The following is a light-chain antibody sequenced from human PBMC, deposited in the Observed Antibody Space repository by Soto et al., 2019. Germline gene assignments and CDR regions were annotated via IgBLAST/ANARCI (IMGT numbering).Light chain of an antibody. V-gene: IGKV1-5*03. CDR2: MAS. CDR1: RTLSNC. CDR3: QRALRHANA. J-gene: IGKJ5*01. Sequence: PSTGVSYVAPRDTIYCLLCRTLSNCLAWYQQKPGKAPKLLIYMASTRNSGVPARFSGSGSGTYFTLSVSRVEAEDFARYYCQRALRHANAFGQGTGLE.